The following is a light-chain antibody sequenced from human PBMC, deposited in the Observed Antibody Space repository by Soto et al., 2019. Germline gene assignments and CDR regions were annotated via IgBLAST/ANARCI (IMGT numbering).Light chain of an antibody. V-gene: IGKV3D-15*01. J-gene: IGKJ2*02. Sequence: EVVLTQSPDTLSLSPGETATLSCRASQSVDRYVAWYHQKVGQAPRLRIYDAYTRATGVGARFAGRGSAAEFTLTLSSLQSGDSAVSYCQNYNNSPCTFGPGTQLPIK. CDR3: QNYNNSPCT. CDR2: DAY. CDR1: QSVDRY.